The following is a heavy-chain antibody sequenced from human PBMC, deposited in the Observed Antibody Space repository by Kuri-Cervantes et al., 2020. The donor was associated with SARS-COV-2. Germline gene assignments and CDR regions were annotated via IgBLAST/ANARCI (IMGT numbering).Heavy chain of an antibody. CDR3: ATQANWDAMAEAFDI. V-gene: IGHV4-30-4*08. Sequence: SETLSLTCTVSGGSISSGDYYWSWIRQPPGKGLEWIGYIYYSGSTYYNPSLKSRVTISVDTSKNQFSLKLSSVTAADTAVYYCATQANWDAMAEAFDIWGQGTMVTVSS. J-gene: IGHJ3*02. D-gene: IGHD7-27*01. CDR2: IYYSGST. CDR1: GGSISSGDYY.